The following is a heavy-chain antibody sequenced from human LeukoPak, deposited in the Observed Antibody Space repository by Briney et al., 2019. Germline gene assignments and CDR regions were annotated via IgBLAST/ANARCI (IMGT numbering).Heavy chain of an antibody. D-gene: IGHD2-2*01. CDR2: IYYSGST. Sequence: SETLSLTCTVSGGSISSYYWSWIRQPPGKGLEWIGYIYYSGSTNYNPSLKSRVTMSVDTSKNQFSLKLSSVTAADTAVYYCARDSLQLPTTFDYWGQGTLVTVSS. CDR3: ARDSLQLPTTFDY. J-gene: IGHJ4*02. CDR1: GGSISSYY. V-gene: IGHV4-59*12.